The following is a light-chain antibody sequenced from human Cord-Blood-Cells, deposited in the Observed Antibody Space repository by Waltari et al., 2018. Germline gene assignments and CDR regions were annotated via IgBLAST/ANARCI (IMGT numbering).Light chain of an antibody. CDR2: EVS. Sequence: QSALTQPPSDSGSPGQSVTISCPGTSSDVGGYNYVSLYQQHPGKAPKLMIYEVSKRPSGVPDRFSGSKSGNTASLTVSGLQAEDEADYYCSSYAGSNNLVFGGGTKLTVL. CDR3: SSYAGSNNLV. J-gene: IGLJ2*01. CDR1: SSDVGGYNY. V-gene: IGLV2-8*01.